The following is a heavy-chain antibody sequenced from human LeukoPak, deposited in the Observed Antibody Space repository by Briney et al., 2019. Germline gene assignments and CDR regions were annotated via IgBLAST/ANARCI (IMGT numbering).Heavy chain of an antibody. CDR2: IYYSGST. D-gene: IGHD2-2*02. CDR3: ARGPYCSSTGCYIPYYYYMDV. CDR1: GGSISSGGYY. Sequence: SETLSLTCTVSGGSISSGGYYWSWIRQHPGKGLEWIGYIYYSGSTYYNPSLKSRVTISVDTSKNQFSLKLSSVTAVDTAVYYCARGPYCSSTGCYIPYYYYMDVWGKGTTVTVSS. V-gene: IGHV4-31*03. J-gene: IGHJ6*03.